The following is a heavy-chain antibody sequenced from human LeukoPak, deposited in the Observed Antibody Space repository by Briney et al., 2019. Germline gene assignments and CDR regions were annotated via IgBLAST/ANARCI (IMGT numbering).Heavy chain of an antibody. J-gene: IGHJ4*02. V-gene: IGHV1-46*01. Sequence: ASVKVSCKASGYTFTSYYMHWVRQTPGQGLEWMGIINPSGGSTSYAQEFQGRVTMTRDTSTSTVYMELSSLRFEDTAVYYCARDPPYCGGDCYSSNYFDYWGQGTLVTVSS. D-gene: IGHD2-21*02. CDR1: GYTFTSYY. CDR3: ARDPPYCGGDCYSSNYFDY. CDR2: INPSGGST.